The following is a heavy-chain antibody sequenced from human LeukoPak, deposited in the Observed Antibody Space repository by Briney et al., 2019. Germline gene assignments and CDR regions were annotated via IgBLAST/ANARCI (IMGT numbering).Heavy chain of an antibody. CDR2: INHSGST. Sequence: PSETLSLTCAVYGGSFSGYYWSWIRQPPGKGLEWIGEINHSGSTNYNPSLKSRVTISVDTSKNQFSLKLSSVTAADTAVYYCARRLVGLTFDYWGQGTLVTVSS. J-gene: IGHJ4*02. V-gene: IGHV4-34*01. CDR3: ARRLVGLTFDY. CDR1: GGSFSGYY. D-gene: IGHD2-15*01.